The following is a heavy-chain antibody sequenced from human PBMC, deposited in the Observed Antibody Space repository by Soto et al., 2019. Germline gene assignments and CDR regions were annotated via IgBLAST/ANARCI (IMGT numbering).Heavy chain of an antibody. CDR1: GYTFTSYD. CDR3: ARGREFRSPTSGYPSN. CDR2: MNPNSGNT. D-gene: IGHD6-25*01. Sequence: QVQLVQSGAEVKKPGASVKVSCKASGYTFTSYDINWVRQGTGQGLEWMGWMNPNSGNTGYAQKFEGRVTMTRDTSISTAYMELSSLRSEDTAVYYCARGREFRSPTSGYPSNWGQGTLVTVSS. V-gene: IGHV1-8*01. J-gene: IGHJ4*02.